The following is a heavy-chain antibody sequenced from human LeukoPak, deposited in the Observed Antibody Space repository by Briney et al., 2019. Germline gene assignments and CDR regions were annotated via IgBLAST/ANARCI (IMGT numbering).Heavy chain of an antibody. D-gene: IGHD3-10*01. V-gene: IGHV4-34*01. Sequence: SETLSLTCAVYGGSFSVYYWRWGREPPGKGLEWSGEINHSGSTNYNPSLKSRDTISVDTSKNQFSLTLSSVTAADTAVYYCARGRNQFTVRGVTFDYWGQGTLVTVSS. CDR1: GGSFSVYY. CDR3: ARGRNQFTVRGVTFDY. J-gene: IGHJ4*02. CDR2: INHSGST.